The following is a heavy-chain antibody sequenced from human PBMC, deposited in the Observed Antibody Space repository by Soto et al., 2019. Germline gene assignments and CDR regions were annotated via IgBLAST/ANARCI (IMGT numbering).Heavy chain of an antibody. D-gene: IGHD3-10*01. Sequence: SETLSLTCAVSGGSMSSNNWWTWVRQPPGKGLEWIGEVYHSLSPNYNPSLKSRVTISIDESNNQFSLSLRSVTAADTAMYYCARGAFQGGSYYYGMDVWGQGTTVTVSS. CDR1: GGSMSSNNW. CDR2: VYHSLSP. V-gene: IGHV4-4*02. J-gene: IGHJ6*02. CDR3: ARGAFQGGSYYYGMDV.